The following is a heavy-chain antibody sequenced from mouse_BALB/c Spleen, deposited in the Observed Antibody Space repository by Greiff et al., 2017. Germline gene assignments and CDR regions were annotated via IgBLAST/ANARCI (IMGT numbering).Heavy chain of an antibody. CDR3: ASFITTVVVDY. V-gene: IGHV14-1*02. CDR2: IDPENGNT. D-gene: IGHD1-1*01. Sequence: VQLKQSGAELVRPGALVKLSCKASGFNIKDYYMHWVKQRPEQGLEWIGWIDPENGNTIYDPKFQGKASITADTSSNTAYLQLSSLTSEDTAVYYCASFITTVVVDYWGQGTTLTVSS. J-gene: IGHJ2*01. CDR1: GFNIKDYY.